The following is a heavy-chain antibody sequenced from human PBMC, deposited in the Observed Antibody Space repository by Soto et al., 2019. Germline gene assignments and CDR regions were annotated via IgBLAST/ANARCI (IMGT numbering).Heavy chain of an antibody. D-gene: IGHD3-22*01. V-gene: IGHV1-8*01. CDR2: MNPNSGNT. Sequence: GASVKVSCKASGYTFTSYDINWVRQATGQGLEWMGWMNPNSGNTGYAQKYQGRVTMTRNTSISTAYMELSSLRTEDTAVNYCTGVGYNYDSSGYSLSFDYGAREPWATVSS. CDR1: GYTFTSYD. CDR3: TGVGYNYDSSGYSLSFD. J-gene: IGHJ4*02.